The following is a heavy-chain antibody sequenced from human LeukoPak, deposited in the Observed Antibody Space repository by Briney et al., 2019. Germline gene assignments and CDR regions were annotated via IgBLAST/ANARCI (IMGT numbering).Heavy chain of an antibody. J-gene: IGHJ4*02. CDR2: INPNSGGT. CDR1: GYTFTGYY. Sequence: GASVKVSCKASGYTFTGYYMHWVRQAPGQGLEWMGWINPNSGGTNYAQKFQGRVTMTRDMSTSTVYMELSSLRSEDTAVYYCARDGEDSSGYFRPNYFDYWGQGTMVTVSS. V-gene: IGHV1-2*02. D-gene: IGHD3-22*01. CDR3: ARDGEDSSGYFRPNYFDY.